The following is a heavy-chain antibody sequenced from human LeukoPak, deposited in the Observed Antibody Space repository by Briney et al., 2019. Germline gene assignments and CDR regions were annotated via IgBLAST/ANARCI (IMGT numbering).Heavy chain of an antibody. D-gene: IGHD4-11*01. CDR3: ARVPDGYSDYADDY. Sequence: PGGSLRLSCAASGFTFSSYSMNWVRQAPGKGLEWVSSISSSSSYIYYADSVKGRFTISRDNAKNSLYLQMNSLRAEDTAVYYCARVPDGYSDYADDYWGQGTLVTVSS. J-gene: IGHJ4*02. CDR1: GFTFSSYS. CDR2: ISSSSSYI. V-gene: IGHV3-21*01.